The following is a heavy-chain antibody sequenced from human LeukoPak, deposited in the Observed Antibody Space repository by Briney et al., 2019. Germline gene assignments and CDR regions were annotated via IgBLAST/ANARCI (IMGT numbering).Heavy chain of an antibody. J-gene: IGHJ3*02. CDR1: GFPLNIF. CDR2: IFSSVPYI. Sequence: GGPLSLSCAPSGFPLNIFPKIGPAAPRGGGGGGVFSIFSSVPYIYDADPVKARFTISRDNAKNSLYLQMNSLRAEDTAVCYCAKGALTYYYDSSGLNRDAFDIWGQGTMVTVSS. CDR3: AKGALTYYYDSSGLNRDAFDI. D-gene: IGHD3-22*01. V-gene: IGHV3-21*01.